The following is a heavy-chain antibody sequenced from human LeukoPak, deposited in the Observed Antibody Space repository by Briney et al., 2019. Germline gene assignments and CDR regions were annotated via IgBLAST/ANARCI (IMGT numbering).Heavy chain of an antibody. Sequence: ASVKVSCKASGYTFTSYDINWVRQAPGQGLEWMGWMNPNSGNTGYAQKFQGRVTMTRNTSISTAYMELSSLRSEDTAVYYCARVGSSPHHDAFDIWGQGTMVTVSS. D-gene: IGHD1-26*01. CDR3: ARVGSSPHHDAFDI. CDR1: GYTFTSYD. CDR2: MNPNSGNT. J-gene: IGHJ3*02. V-gene: IGHV1-8*01.